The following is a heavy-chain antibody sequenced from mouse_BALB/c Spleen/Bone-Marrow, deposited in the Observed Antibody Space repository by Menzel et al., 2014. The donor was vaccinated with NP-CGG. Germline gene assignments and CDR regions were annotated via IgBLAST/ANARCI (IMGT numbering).Heavy chain of an antibody. CDR1: GFNIKDTY. CDR2: IDPANGNT. Sequence: EVQLQQSGAELVKPGASVKLSCTASGFNIKDTYMHWVKQRPKQGLEWIGRIDPANGNTRYDPKFQGKATITADTSSNTAYLQLSSLTSEDTAVYYCANCRYGWYFDVWGAGTTVTVSS. V-gene: IGHV14-3*02. CDR3: ANCRYGWYFDV. J-gene: IGHJ1*01. D-gene: IGHD2-14*01.